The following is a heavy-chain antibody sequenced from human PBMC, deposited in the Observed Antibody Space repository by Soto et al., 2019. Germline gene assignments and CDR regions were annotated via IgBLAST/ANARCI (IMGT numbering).Heavy chain of an antibody. Sequence: QVQLVQSGAEVKKPGSSVKVSCKASGGTFSNYAISWVRQAPGQGLERMGGIIPMFGSANYAQKFQGRVTITADESTSTAYRELSSLRSEDTAVYYCARGGDIVLVPTDISWFDPWGQGTLVTVSS. D-gene: IGHD2-2*01. CDR2: IIPMFGSA. V-gene: IGHV1-69*12. CDR1: GGTFSNYA. CDR3: ARGGDIVLVPTDISWFDP. J-gene: IGHJ5*02.